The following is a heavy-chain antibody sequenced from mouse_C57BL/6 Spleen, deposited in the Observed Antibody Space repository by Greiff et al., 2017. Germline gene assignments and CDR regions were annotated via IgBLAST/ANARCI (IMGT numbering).Heavy chain of an antibody. V-gene: IGHV1-54*01. CDR3: ARSELRSVDD. CDR2: INPGSGGT. Sequence: QVQLQQSGAELVRPGPSVKVSCKASGYAFTNYLIEWVKQRPGQGLEWIGVINPGSGGTHYNEKFKGKATLTADKSSSTADMKLSSRTSEDSAVYFCARSELRSVDDWGQGTTLTVSS. D-gene: IGHD1-1*01. CDR1: GYAFTNYL. J-gene: IGHJ2*01.